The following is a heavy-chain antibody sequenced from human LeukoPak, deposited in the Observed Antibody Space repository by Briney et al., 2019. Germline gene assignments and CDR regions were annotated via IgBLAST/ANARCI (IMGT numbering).Heavy chain of an antibody. CDR1: GFTFSSYG. CDR2: ISSSGSTI. D-gene: IGHD6-19*01. Sequence: GGSLRLSCAASGFTFSSYGMSWVREAPGKGLEWVSYISSSGSTIYYADSVKGRLTISRDNAKNSLYLPMNSLRAEDTAVYYCARDLGGSYSSGWYGYFDYWGQGTLVTVSS. J-gene: IGHJ4*02. V-gene: IGHV3-48*04. CDR3: ARDLGGSYSSGWYGYFDY.